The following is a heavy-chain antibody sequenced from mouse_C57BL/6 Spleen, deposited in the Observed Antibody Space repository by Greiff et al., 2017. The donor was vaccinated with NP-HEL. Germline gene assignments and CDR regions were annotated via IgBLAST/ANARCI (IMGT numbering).Heavy chain of an antibody. J-gene: IGHJ4*01. Sequence: VQLRQPGAELVMPGASVKLSCKASGYTFTGYWMHWVKQRPGQGLEWIGEFVPSDGYTNYNQKLKGKSTLTVDKSSSTAYMQVSSVTYEDSAVYYYARLRGMDYWGQGTSVTVSS. V-gene: IGHV1-69*01. CDR2: FVPSDGYT. D-gene: IGHD2-12*01. CDR3: ARLRGMDY. CDR1: GYTFTGYW.